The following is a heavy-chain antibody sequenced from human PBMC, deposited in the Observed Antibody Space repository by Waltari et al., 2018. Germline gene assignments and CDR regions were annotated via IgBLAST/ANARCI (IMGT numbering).Heavy chain of an antibody. Sequence: QVQLQQWGAGLLKPSETLSLTCAVYGGSFSGYYWSWIRQPPGKGREWIGEINHSGSTKHNPSLKSRVTISVDTSKNQFSLKLSSVTAADTAVYYCARSSRHYGSGVYYYYYGMDVWGQGTTVTVSS. CDR1: GGSFSGYY. V-gene: IGHV4-34*01. J-gene: IGHJ6*02. CDR3: ARSSRHYGSGVYYYYYGMDV. CDR2: INHSGST. D-gene: IGHD3-10*01.